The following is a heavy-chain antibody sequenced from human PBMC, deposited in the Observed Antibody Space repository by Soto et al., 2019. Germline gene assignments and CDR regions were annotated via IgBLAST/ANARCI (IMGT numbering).Heavy chain of an antibody. J-gene: IGHJ4*02. CDR1: GFTFSSYW. Sequence: GGSLRLSCAASGFTFSSYWMHWVRQAPGKGLVWVSRINSDGSSTSYADSVKGRFTISRDNAKNTLYLQMNSLRAEDTAVYYCAAVVYVGLAVDYWGQGTLVTVSS. CDR2: INSDGSST. D-gene: IGHD6-19*01. V-gene: IGHV3-74*01. CDR3: AAVVYVGLAVDY.